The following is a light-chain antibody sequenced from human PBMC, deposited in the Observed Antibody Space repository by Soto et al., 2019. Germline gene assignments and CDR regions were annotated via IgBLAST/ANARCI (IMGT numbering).Light chain of an antibody. CDR3: QQYNSYSLT. CDR2: KAS. Sequence: DIQMTQSPSTLSASVGDRVTITCRASQSISSWLAWYQQKPGKAPKLLIYKASSLGSGVPSRFSGSGSGTEFTLTISSLQPDDFATYYCQQYNSYSLTFGQGTKVEIK. CDR1: QSISSW. V-gene: IGKV1-5*03. J-gene: IGKJ1*01.